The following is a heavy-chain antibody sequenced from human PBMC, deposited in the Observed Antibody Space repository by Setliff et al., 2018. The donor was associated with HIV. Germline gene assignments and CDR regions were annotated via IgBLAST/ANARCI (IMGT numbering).Heavy chain of an antibody. V-gene: IGHV4-38-2*02. CDR3: ASGAGYSSGWYLFDY. D-gene: IGHD6-19*01. CDR2: IYHSGST. J-gene: IGHJ4*02. CDR1: GYSISSGYY. Sequence: SETLSLTCTVSGYSISSGYYWGWIRQPPGKGLEWIGSIYHSGSTYYNPSLKGRVTISVDTSKNQFSLKLSSVTAADTAVYYCASGAGYSSGWYLFDYWGQGTLVTVSS.